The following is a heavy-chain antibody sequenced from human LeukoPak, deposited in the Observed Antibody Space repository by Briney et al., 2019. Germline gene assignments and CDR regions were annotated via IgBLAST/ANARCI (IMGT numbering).Heavy chain of an antibody. CDR2: ISYDGSDK. CDR3: AKDPQSIIAVAGYYYYGMDV. V-gene: IGHV3-30*18. CDR1: GFTFSSYG. Sequence: GRSLRLSCAASGFTFSSYGMHWVRQAPGKGLEWVAVISYDGSDKYYADSVKGRFTISRDNSKNTLYLQMNSLRAEDTAVYYCAKDPQSIIAVAGYYYYGMDVWGQGTTVTVSS. D-gene: IGHD6-19*01. J-gene: IGHJ6*02.